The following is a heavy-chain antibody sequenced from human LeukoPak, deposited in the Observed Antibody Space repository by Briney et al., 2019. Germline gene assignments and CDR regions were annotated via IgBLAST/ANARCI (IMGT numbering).Heavy chain of an antibody. D-gene: IGHD3-16*02. V-gene: IGHV3-21*01. CDR1: GFTFSSYS. CDR2: ISSSSSYI. J-gene: IGHJ4*02. CDR3: ARLGTDETQRYDYVWGSYRYKVRQPFDY. Sequence: KSGGSLSLSCAASGFTFSSYSMNCVRHAPGRGLEWVSSISSSSSYIYYADSVKGRFTISRDNAKNSLQLQMKSLSAEDTAVYYCARLGTDETQRYDYVWGSYRYKVRQPFDYWGQGTLVTVSS.